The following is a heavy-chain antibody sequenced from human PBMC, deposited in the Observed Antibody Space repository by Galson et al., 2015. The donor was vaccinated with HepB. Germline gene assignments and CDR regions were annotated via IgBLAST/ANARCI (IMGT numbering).Heavy chain of an antibody. V-gene: IGHV3-23*01. J-gene: IGHJ4*02. Sequence: SLRLSCAASGFTFSSSDMSWVRQAPGKGLEWVSGFSGSSSGTFYADSVKGRFTIFRDNSKNTLYLQMNSLRAEDTAVYYCAKATGSNWYFDSWGQGTLVTVSS. D-gene: IGHD6-13*01. CDR2: FSGSSSGT. CDR3: AKATGSNWYFDS. CDR1: GFTFSSSD.